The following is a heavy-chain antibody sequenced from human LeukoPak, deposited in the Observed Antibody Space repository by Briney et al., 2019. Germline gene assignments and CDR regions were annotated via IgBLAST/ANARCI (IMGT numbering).Heavy chain of an antibody. CDR1: GGTFSSYA. V-gene: IGHV1-69*13. CDR3: ARVSVHYGDKGDY. D-gene: IGHD4-17*01. Sequence: ASVKVSCKASGGTFSSYAISWVRQAPGQGLEWMGGIIPIFHTANYAQKFQGRVTITADESTSTAYMELSRLRSDDTAVYYCARVSVHYGDKGDYWGQGTLVTVSS. CDR2: IIPIFHTA. J-gene: IGHJ4*02.